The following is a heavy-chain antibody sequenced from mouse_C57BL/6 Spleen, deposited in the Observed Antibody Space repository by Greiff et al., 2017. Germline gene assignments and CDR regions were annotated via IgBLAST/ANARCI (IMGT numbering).Heavy chain of an antibody. Sequence: EVKLMESGGGLVQPKGSLKLSCAASGFSFNTYAMNWVRQAPGKGLEWVARIRSKSNNYATYYADSVKDRFTISRDDSESMLYLQMNNLKTEDTAMYYCVRHPNEGTKDYAMDYWGQGTSVTVSS. CDR1: GFSFNTYA. CDR3: VRHPNEGTKDYAMDY. CDR2: IRSKSNNYAT. V-gene: IGHV10-1*01. J-gene: IGHJ4*01. D-gene: IGHD1-3*01.